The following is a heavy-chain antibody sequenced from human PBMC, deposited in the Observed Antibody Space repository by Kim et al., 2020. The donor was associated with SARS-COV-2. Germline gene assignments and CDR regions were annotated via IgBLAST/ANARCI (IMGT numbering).Heavy chain of an antibody. Sequence: SETLSLTCAVSGGSISSSNWWSWVRQPPGKGLEWIGEIYHSGSTNYNPSLKSRVTISVDKSKNQFSLKLSSVTAADTAVYYCAREARFGEMATIIDYWGQGTLVTVSS. D-gene: IGHD5-12*01. V-gene: IGHV4-4*02. CDR3: AREARFGEMATIIDY. CDR1: GGSISSSNW. CDR2: IYHSGST. J-gene: IGHJ4*02.